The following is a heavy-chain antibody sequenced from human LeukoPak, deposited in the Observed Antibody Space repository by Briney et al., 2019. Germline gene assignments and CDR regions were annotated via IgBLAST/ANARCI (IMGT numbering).Heavy chain of an antibody. CDR1: AFTFSVYW. CDR3: ARELGYCGHTRCHKPLDF. J-gene: IGHJ4*02. V-gene: IGHV3-74*01. Sequence: GGSLSLSCVASAFTFSVYWMGWVRHVPGKGLVWVSRINGDGSSTSYADSVKGRFTISRDNAKNTMYLQMNSLRGEDTAVYYCARELGYCGHTRCHKPLDFWGQGTVDSVS. CDR2: INGDGSST. D-gene: IGHD2-2*01.